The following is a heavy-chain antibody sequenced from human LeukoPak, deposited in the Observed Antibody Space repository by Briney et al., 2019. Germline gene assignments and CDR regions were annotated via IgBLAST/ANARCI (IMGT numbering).Heavy chain of an antibody. CDR1: GGTFSSSA. J-gene: IGHJ6*02. V-gene: IGHV1-69*04. Sequence: GSSVKVSCKASGGTFSSSAISWVRQAPGQGLEWMGRIIPILGIANYAQKFQGRVTITADKSTSTAYMELSSLRSEDTAVYYCAGGSLLWFGEPPVVYYYGMDVWGQGTTVTVSS. CDR3: AGGSLLWFGEPPVVYYYGMDV. D-gene: IGHD3-10*01. CDR2: IIPILGIA.